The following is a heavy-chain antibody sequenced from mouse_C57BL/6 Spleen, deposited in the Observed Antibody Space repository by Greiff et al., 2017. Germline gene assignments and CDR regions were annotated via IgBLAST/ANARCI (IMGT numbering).Heavy chain of an antibody. CDR2: ISDGGSYT. CDR1: GFTFSSYA. J-gene: IGHJ1*03. CDR3: ARGFNYYGSSYWYFDV. D-gene: IGHD1-1*01. V-gene: IGHV5-4*01. Sequence: DVQLVESGGGLVKPGGSLKLSCAASGFTFSSYAMSWVRQTPEKRLEWVATISDGGSYTYYPDNVKGRFTISRDNAKNNLYLQMSHLKSEDTAMYYCARGFNYYGSSYWYFDVWGTGTTVTVSS.